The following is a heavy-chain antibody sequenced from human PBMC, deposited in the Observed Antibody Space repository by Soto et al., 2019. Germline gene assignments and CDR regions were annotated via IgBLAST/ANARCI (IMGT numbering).Heavy chain of an antibody. J-gene: IGHJ6*03. D-gene: IGHD3-3*01. V-gene: IGHV3-7*01. CDR3: ARDRELEWLYYYYYYMDV. CDR2: IKQDGSEK. CDR1: GFTFSSYW. Sequence: GGSLRLSCAASGFTFSSYWMSWVRQAPGKGLEWVANIKQDGSEKYYVDSVKGRFTISRDNAKNSLYLQMNSLRAEDTAVYYCARDRELEWLYYYYYYMDVWGKGTTVTVSS.